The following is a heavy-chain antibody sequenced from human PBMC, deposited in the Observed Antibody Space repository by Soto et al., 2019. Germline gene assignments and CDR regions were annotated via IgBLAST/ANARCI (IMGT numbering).Heavy chain of an antibody. D-gene: IGHD3-3*01. CDR1: GFSITAGAMG. J-gene: IGHJ3*02. CDR3: SQKPCGVALCVDAFEI. Sequence: SGPTLVNPTQTLTLPCTFSGFSITAGAMGVSWFRQPPGKALEWLALIDSHDDKFYSTSLKTRLTISKDTSKRLGVLRLTNMDPMDTGTYFCSQKPCGVALCVDAFEIWGQGTKVTVSS. CDR2: IDSHDDK. V-gene: IGHV2-70*12.